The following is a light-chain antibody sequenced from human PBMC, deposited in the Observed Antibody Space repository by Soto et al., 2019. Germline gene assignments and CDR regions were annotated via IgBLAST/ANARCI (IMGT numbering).Light chain of an antibody. J-gene: IGKJ2*01. V-gene: IGKV3-15*01. Sequence: EIVMTQSPASLSVSPGERATLSCRASQRVNSNLAWYQQKPGQAPRLLIYVASTRATGIPGRFRGSGSGTDFTLTITSLQSEDFAVYFCQQYNTWPPDTFGQGTKLEIK. CDR2: VAS. CDR1: QRVNSN. CDR3: QQYNTWPPDT.